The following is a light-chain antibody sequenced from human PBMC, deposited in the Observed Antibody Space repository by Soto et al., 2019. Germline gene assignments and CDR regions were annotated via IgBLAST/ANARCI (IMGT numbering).Light chain of an antibody. V-gene: IGKV1-5*03. J-gene: IGKJ2*01. Sequence: DVQMTQSPSTLSASVRDRVTITCRASQSIDSWLAWYQQKPGKAPKLLIYKASSLESGVPSRFSGSGSGTEFTLTVSSLQPYDFATYYCQQYHYFPYTFGQGTNLEIK. CDR2: KAS. CDR3: QQYHYFPYT. CDR1: QSIDSW.